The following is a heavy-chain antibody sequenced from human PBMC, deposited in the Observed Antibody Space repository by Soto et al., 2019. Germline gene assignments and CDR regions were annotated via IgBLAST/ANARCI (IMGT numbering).Heavy chain of an antibody. J-gene: IGHJ5*02. Sequence: ASVKVSYMASGYTFTSYGISWVRQAPGQGLEWMGWISAYNGNTNYAQKLQGRVTMTTDTSTSTAYMELRSLRSDDTAVYYCARVTRNNWFDPWGQGTLVTVSS. CDR1: GYTFTSYG. CDR3: ARVTRNNWFDP. V-gene: IGHV1-18*01. CDR2: ISAYNGNT.